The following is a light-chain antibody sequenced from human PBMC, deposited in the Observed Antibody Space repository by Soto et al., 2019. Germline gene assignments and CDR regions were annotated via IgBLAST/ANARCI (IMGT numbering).Light chain of an antibody. V-gene: IGLV8-61*01. Sequence: QXVVSQEPSFSVSPXXXXXXXXXLXSXXVLTSYYPTWYQQTPGQAPRTLIYSTNIRSSGVPDRFSGSILGNKAALTITGAQADDESDYYCALYVGTGTVVFGGGTKLTVL. CDR3: ALYVGTGTVV. CDR1: SXXVLTSYY. CDR2: STN. J-gene: IGLJ2*01.